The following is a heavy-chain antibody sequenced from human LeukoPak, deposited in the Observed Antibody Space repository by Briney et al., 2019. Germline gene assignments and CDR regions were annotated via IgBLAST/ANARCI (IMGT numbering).Heavy chain of an antibody. CDR2: IYYSGST. J-gene: IGHJ4*02. Sequence: PSETLSLTCTVSGGSISSYYWSWIRQPPGKGLEWIGYIYYSGSTNYNPSLKSRVTISVDTSKNQFSLKLSSVTAADTAVYYCARDTRAYNYGLDYWGQGTLVSVSS. CDR3: ARDTRAYNYGLDY. D-gene: IGHD5-18*01. V-gene: IGHV4-59*01. CDR1: GGSISSYY.